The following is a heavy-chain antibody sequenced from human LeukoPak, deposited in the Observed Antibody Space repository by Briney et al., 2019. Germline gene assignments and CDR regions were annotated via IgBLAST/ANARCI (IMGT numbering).Heavy chain of an antibody. J-gene: IGHJ4*02. CDR2: IYGSGGAS. V-gene: IGHV3-23*01. CDR1: GFNFRDSA. Sequence: GGSLRLSCVASGFNFRDSAMNWVRQAPGKGLEWVSGIYGSGGASFYADSVKGRFTISRDNSQNTVFLQMDSLRDEDTALYYCAKDLRKDGIWDIDYWGQGTLVTVSS. D-gene: IGHD1-20*01. CDR3: AKDLRKDGIWDIDY.